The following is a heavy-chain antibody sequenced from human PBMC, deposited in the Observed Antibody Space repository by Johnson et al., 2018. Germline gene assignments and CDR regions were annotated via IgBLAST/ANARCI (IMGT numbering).Heavy chain of an antibody. CDR3: AKNYCTNGVCPTPMDV. J-gene: IGHJ6*02. Sequence: VQLVQSGGGLVQPGGSLRLSCAAPGSPFTMYAMSWVRQSPGTGLEWVSGISWNSGSIGYADAVRGRFTISRDNAKNSLYLQMNSLRAEDTALYYCAKNYCTNGVCPTPMDVWGQGTTVTVSS. CDR2: ISWNSGSI. CDR1: GSPFTMYA. V-gene: IGHV3-9*01. D-gene: IGHD2-8*01.